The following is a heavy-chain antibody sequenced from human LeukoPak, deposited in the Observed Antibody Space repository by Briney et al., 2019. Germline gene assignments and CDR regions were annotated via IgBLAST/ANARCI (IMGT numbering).Heavy chain of an antibody. V-gene: IGHV4-59*08. Sequence: SETLSLTCTVSGASISTYYWSWIRQPPGEGLEWIGHISHSGSAYYNPSLKSRVTISGDTSKNQFSLKVRSVTAADTAVYYCARNWHDFAFDIWGQGTMVTVSS. J-gene: IGHJ3*02. CDR3: ARNWHDFAFDI. D-gene: IGHD1-1*01. CDR1: GASISTYY. CDR2: ISHSGSA.